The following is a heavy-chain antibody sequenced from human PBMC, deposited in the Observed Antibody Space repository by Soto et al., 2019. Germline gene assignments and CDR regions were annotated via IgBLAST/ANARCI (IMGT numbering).Heavy chain of an antibody. CDR3: ARILGYSSSWFHFDY. CDR2: IDWDDDK. Sequence: SGPTLVKPTQTLTLTCTFSGFSLSTSGMCVSWIRQPPGKALEWLALIDWDDDKYYSTSLKTRLTISKDTSKNQVVLTMTNMDPVDTATYYCARILGYSSSWFHFDYWGQGTLVTVSS. V-gene: IGHV2-70*01. CDR1: GFSLSTSGMC. D-gene: IGHD6-13*01. J-gene: IGHJ4*02.